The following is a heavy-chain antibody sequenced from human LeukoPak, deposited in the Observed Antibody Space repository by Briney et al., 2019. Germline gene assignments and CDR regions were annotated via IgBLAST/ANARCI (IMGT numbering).Heavy chain of an antibody. J-gene: IGHJ6*02. V-gene: IGHV1-8*01. D-gene: IGHD3-22*01. CDR2: MNPNSGNT. CDR1: GYTFTSYD. Sequence: ASVKVSCKASGYTFTSYDINWVRQATGQGLGWMGWMNPNSGNTGYAQKFQGRVTMTRNTSISTAYMELSSLRSEDTAVYYCARGDYYDSSGTHYYYYGMDVWGQGTTVTVSS. CDR3: ARGDYYDSSGTHYYYYGMDV.